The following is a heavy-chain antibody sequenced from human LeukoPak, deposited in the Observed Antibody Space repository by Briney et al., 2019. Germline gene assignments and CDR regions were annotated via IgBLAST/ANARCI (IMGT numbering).Heavy chain of an antibody. CDR3: ARDRRFWSVGFFDP. V-gene: IGHV4-59*01. CDR1: GGSISSYY. Sequence: SSETLSHTCTVSGGSISSYYWSWIRQPPGKGLEWIGYIYYSGSTNYNPSLKSRVTISVDTSKNQFSLKLSSVTAADTAVYYCARDRRFWSVGFFDPWGQGTLVTVSS. D-gene: IGHD3-3*01. CDR2: IYYSGST. J-gene: IGHJ5*02.